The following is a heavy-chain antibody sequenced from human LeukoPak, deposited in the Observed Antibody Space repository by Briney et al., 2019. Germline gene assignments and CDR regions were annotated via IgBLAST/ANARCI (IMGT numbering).Heavy chain of an antibody. CDR3: ARDSSGWYYFDY. D-gene: IGHD6-19*01. V-gene: IGHV3-53*01. CDR2: IYSGGST. J-gene: IGHJ4*02. Sequence: GGSLRLSCAASGFTFSSYAMSWVRQAPGKGLEWVSVIYSGGSTYYADSVKGRFTISRDNSKNTVYLQMNSLRVEDTAVYYCARDSSGWYYFDYWGQGTLVTVSS. CDR1: GFTFSSYA.